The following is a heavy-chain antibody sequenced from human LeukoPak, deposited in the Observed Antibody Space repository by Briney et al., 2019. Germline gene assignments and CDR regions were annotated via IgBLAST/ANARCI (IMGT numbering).Heavy chain of an antibody. CDR3: AKDREYYDFWSGYSRPYYYYGMDV. CDR1: GFTFSSYA. Sequence: PGGSLRLSCAASGFTFSSYAMSWVRQAPGKGLEWVSAISGSGGSTYYADSVKGRFTISRDNSKNTLYLQMNSLRAEDTAVYYCAKDREYYDFWSGYSRPYYYYGMDVWGQGTTVTVSS. V-gene: IGHV3-23*01. CDR2: ISGSGGST. J-gene: IGHJ6*02. D-gene: IGHD3-3*01.